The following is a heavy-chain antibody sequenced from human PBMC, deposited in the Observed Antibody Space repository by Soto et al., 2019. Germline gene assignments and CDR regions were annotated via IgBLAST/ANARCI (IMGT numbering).Heavy chain of an antibody. CDR3: QLRDNMDV. Sequence: EVQLVESGGGLVRPGGSLKVSCTVSGFTFSGSSIHWVRHSSGRGLGWVGRMRSGAKNFATEYGASMKGRFIISRDDSKNTAYLEMNSLTADDTAVYYCQLRDNMDVWGKGTTV. CDR1: GFTFSGSS. J-gene: IGHJ6*04. CDR2: MRSGAKNFAT. V-gene: IGHV3-73*01.